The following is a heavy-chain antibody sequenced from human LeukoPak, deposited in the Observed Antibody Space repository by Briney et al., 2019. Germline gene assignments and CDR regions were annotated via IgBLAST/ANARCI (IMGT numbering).Heavy chain of an antibody. J-gene: IGHJ4*02. CDR1: GGSISSSSYD. D-gene: IGHD1-26*01. CDR3: ARHDQVVRGATFFDY. CDR2: IYYSGST. V-gene: IGHV4-39*01. Sequence: PSETLSLTCTVSGGSISSSSYDWGWIRQPPGKGLEWIGSIYYSGSTYYNPSLKSRVTISVDTSKNQFSLKLSSVTAADTAVYYCARHDQVVRGATFFDYWGQGTLVTVSS.